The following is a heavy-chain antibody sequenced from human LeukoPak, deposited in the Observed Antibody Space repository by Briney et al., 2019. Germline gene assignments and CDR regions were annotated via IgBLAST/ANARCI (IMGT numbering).Heavy chain of an antibody. CDR2: ISGCGGST. Sequence: GGSLRLSCAASGFTFSSYAMSWVRQAPGKGLEWVSAISGCGGSTYYADSVKGRFTIPRDNSKNTLYLQMNSLRAEDTAVDYCAKGEFPQLGGPTEYFQHWGQSTLVTVSS. J-gene: IGHJ1*01. D-gene: IGHD6-13*01. CDR1: GFTFSSYA. V-gene: IGHV3-23*01. CDR3: AKGEFPQLGGPTEYFQH.